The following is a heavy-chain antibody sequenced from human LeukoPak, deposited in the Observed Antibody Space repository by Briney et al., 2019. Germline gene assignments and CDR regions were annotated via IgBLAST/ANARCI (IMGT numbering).Heavy chain of an antibody. CDR3: ARGLTGGWAAVFDY. CDR1: GDSITGGSFY. V-gene: IGHV4-39*07. J-gene: IGHJ4*02. CDR2: IYYSGNI. Sequence: PSETLSLTCTVSGDSITGGSFYWGWIRHSPGKGLEWIGSIYYSGNIYNNPSLKSRVTVSIDTSQNRFSLKLKSATAADTAVYYCARGLTGGWAAVFDYWGQGTLVTVSS. D-gene: IGHD1-26*01.